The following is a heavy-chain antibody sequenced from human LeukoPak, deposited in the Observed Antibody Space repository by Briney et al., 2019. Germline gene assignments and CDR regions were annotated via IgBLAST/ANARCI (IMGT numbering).Heavy chain of an antibody. CDR2: IYYSGST. V-gene: IGHV4-31*03. Sequence: PSETLSLTCTVSGGSISSGGYYWSWIRQHPGKGLEWIGYIYYSGSTYYNPSLKSRVTISVDTSKNQFSLKLSSVTAADTAAYYCATNYGSGSYYNGWFDPWGQGTLVTVSS. CDR3: ATNYGSGSYYNGWFDP. J-gene: IGHJ5*02. D-gene: IGHD3-10*01. CDR1: GGSISSGGYY.